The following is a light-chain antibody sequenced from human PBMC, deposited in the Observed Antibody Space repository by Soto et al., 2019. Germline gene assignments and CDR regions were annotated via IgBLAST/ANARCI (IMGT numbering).Light chain of an antibody. CDR1: SGHSNYA. J-gene: IGLJ2*01. CDR2: LNSDGSH. V-gene: IGLV4-69*01. Sequence: QPVLTQSPSASASLGASVKLTCTLSSGHSNYAIAWHQQQSEKGPRYLMKLNSDGSHSKGDGIPDRFSGSSSGAERYLTISSLQSEAEADYYCQTWGSGIVVFGGGTQLTVL. CDR3: QTWGSGIVV.